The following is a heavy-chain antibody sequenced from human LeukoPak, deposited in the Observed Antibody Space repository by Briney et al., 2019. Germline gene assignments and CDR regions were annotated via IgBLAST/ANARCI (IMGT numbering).Heavy chain of an antibody. D-gene: IGHD3-22*01. CDR2: IYSGGST. V-gene: IGHV3-53*01. Sequence: GGSLRLSCAASGFTVSSNYMSWVRQAPGKGLEWVSVIYSGGSTYYADSVKGRFTISRDNSKNTLYLQMNSLRAEDTAVYYCARDYYDSSGSDYWGQGTLVTVSS. J-gene: IGHJ4*02. CDR1: GFTVSSNY. CDR3: ARDYYDSSGSDY.